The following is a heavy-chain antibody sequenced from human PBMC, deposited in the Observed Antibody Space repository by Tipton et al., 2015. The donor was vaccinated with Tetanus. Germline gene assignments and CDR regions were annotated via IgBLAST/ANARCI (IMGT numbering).Heavy chain of an antibody. CDR2: ILRNSARI. Sequence: SLRLSCAVSGSTFDEHAMHWVRQAPGKGLEWVSGILRNSARIDYADSVRGRFTISIDNARNSLYLEMNSLRAEDTALYYCTKDLSPGGADRWDQGTLVIVSS. J-gene: IGHJ5*02. D-gene: IGHD4-23*01. CDR3: TKDLSPGGADR. CDR1: GSTFDEHA. V-gene: IGHV3-9*01.